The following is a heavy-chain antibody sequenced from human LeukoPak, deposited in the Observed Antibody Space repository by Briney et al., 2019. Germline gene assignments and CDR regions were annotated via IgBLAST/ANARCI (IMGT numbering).Heavy chain of an antibody. CDR1: GYSFTGYQ. Sequence: GASVKVSCKASGYSFTGYQMYWVRQAPGQGPEWMGWMDPNSGGTNYAQNFQGRVTMTRDTSISTAYMELSRLGSDDTAVYYCARRSSGTGPFDYWGQGTLVTVSS. D-gene: IGHD1-14*01. J-gene: IGHJ4*02. CDR3: ARRSSGTGPFDY. CDR2: MDPNSGGT. V-gene: IGHV1-2*02.